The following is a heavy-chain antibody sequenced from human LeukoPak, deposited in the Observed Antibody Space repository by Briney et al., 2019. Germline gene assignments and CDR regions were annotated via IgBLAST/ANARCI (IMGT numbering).Heavy chain of an antibody. CDR3: ARGHCSGGSCYSDAFDI. V-gene: IGHV4-34*01. D-gene: IGHD2-15*01. J-gene: IGHJ3*02. CDR2: INHSGST. Sequence: PSETLSLTCAVYGGSFSGYYWSWIRQPPGKGLEWIGEINHSGSTNYNPSLKSRVTISVDTSKNQSSLKLSSVTAADTAVYYCARGHCSGGSCYSDAFDIWGQGTMVTVSS. CDR1: GGSFSGYY.